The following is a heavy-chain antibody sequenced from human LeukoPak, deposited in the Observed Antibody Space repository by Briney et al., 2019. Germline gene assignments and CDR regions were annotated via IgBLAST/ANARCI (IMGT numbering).Heavy chain of an antibody. Sequence: GGSLRLSCAASGFTVSSNYMSWVRQAPGKGLEWVSVIYSGGSTYYADPVKGRFTISRDNSKNTLYLQMNSLRAEDTAVYYCARERLLGGSPNVGAFDIWGQGTMVTVSS. CDR1: GFTVSSNY. CDR3: ARERLLGGSPNVGAFDI. J-gene: IGHJ3*02. V-gene: IGHV3-66*02. D-gene: IGHD1-1*01. CDR2: IYSGGST.